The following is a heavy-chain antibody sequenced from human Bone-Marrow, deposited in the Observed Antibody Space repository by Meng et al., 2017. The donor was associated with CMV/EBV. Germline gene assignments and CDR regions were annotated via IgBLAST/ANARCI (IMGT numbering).Heavy chain of an antibody. J-gene: IGHJ6*02. D-gene: IGHD2-21*02. V-gene: IGHV3-7*01. CDR3: ARDKAGYDYYSYHGLDV. CDR2: IKQDGSEK. Sequence: GESLKISCAASGFTFSSYWMSWVRQAPGKGLEWVANIKQDGSEKYYVDSVKGRFTISRDNAKNSLYLQMNNLRVEDTAVYYCARDKAGYDYYSYHGLDVWGQGTTVTVSS. CDR1: GFTFSSYW.